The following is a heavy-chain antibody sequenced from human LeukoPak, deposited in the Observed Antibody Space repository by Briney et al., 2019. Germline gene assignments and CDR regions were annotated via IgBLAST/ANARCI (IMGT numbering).Heavy chain of an antibody. V-gene: IGHV3-30*04. D-gene: IGHD6-19*01. CDR1: GFTFSSYA. CDR3: ARDGPYDSSGWYMRYYFDY. Sequence: GRSLRLSCAASGFTFSSYAMHWVRQAPGKGLXXXXXXSYDGSNKYYADSVKGRFTISRDNSKNTLYLQMNSLRAEDTAVYYCARDGPYDSSGWYMRYYFDYWGQGTLVTVSS. J-gene: IGHJ4*02. CDR2: XSYDGSNK.